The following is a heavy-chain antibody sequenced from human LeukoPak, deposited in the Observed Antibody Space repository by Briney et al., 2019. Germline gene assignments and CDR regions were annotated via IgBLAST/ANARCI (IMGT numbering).Heavy chain of an antibody. CDR1: GYTFTSYG. V-gene: IGHV1-69*05. CDR2: IIPIFGTA. J-gene: IGHJ4*02. D-gene: IGHD3-3*01. CDR3: ARDFWSGYLDY. Sequence: ASVKVSCKASGYTFTSYGISWVRQAPGQGLEWMGGIIPIFGTANYAQKFQGRVTITTDEPTSTAYMELSSLRSEDTAVYYCARDFWSGYLDYWGQGTLVTVSS.